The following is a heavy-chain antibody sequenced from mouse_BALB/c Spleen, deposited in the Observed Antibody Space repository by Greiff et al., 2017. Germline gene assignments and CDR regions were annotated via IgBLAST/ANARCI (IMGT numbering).Heavy chain of an antibody. D-gene: IGHD1-1*01. Sequence: EVMLVESGGGLVKPGGSLKLSCAASGFTFSSYAMSWVRQTPEKRLEWVASISSGGSTYYPDSVKGRFTISRDNARNILYLQMSSLRSEDTAMYYCARAYYDRFDYWGQGTTLTVSS. J-gene: IGHJ2*01. V-gene: IGHV5-6-5*01. CDR3: ARAYYDRFDY. CDR1: GFTFSSYA. CDR2: ISSGGST.